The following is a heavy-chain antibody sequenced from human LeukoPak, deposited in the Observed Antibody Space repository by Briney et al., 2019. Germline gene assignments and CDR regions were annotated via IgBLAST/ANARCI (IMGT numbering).Heavy chain of an antibody. CDR3: ARHYYGSGSYYNGSDY. V-gene: IGHV3-33*01. D-gene: IGHD3-10*01. J-gene: IGHJ4*02. Sequence: GRSLRLSCAASGFTFSSYCMHWVRQAPGKGLEWVAVIWYDGSNKYYADSVKGRFTISRDNSKNTLYLQMNSLRAEDTAVYYCARHYYGSGSYYNGSDYWGQGTLVTVSS. CDR1: GFTFSSYC. CDR2: IWYDGSNK.